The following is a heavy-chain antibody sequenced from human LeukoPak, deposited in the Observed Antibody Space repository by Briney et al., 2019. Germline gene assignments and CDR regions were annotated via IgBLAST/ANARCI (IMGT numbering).Heavy chain of an antibody. D-gene: IGHD2-15*01. CDR3: AKLTRSSYSPFDY. Sequence: SGGSLRLSCTASGFTFSTFAMGWVRQAPGKWLEWVSAISGSGGSTYYADSVKGRFTISRDNSKNTLYLQMNSLRAEDTAVYYCAKLTRSSYSPFDYWGQGTLVTVSS. CDR1: GFTFSTFA. V-gene: IGHV3-23*01. J-gene: IGHJ4*02. CDR2: ISGSGGST.